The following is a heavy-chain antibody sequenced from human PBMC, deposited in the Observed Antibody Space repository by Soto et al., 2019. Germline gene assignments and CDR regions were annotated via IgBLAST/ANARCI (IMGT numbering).Heavy chain of an antibody. D-gene: IGHD3-22*01. V-gene: IGHV3-11*06. CDR1: GLTFSDYY. CDR2: ITSSGSYT. CDR3: ARGDYYDSSGPFSDAFDI. Sequence: GGSLRLSCAASGLTFSDYYMSWIRQAPGKGLEWVSYITSSGSYTKYADSVQGRFTISRDNAKNSLYFQLNSLRAEDTAVYYCARGDYYDSSGPFSDAFDIWGQGTVVTVSS. J-gene: IGHJ3*02.